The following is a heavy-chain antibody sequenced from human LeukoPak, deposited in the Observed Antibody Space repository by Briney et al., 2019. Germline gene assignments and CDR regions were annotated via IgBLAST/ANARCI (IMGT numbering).Heavy chain of an antibody. CDR1: GGSISSYY. Sequence: ETLSLTCAVSGGSISSYYWSWIRQPPGKGLEWVSATSSSDAGTYHADSVRGRFTISGDNSKNTLYLQMNSLRAEDTAVYFCARELRGRFDCWGQGTLVTVSS. J-gene: IGHJ4*02. V-gene: IGHV3-23*01. D-gene: IGHD4-17*01. CDR2: TSSSDAGT. CDR3: ARELRGRFDC.